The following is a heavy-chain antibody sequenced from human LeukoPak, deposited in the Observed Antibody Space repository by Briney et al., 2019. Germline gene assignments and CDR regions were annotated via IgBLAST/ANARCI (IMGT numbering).Heavy chain of an antibody. CDR2: ISSSGSNI. CDR1: GFTFSSYW. Sequence: GGSLRLSCAASGFTFSSYWMHWVRQAPGKGLKWVSYISSSGSNIYYADSVKGRFTISRDNAKNSLFLQMNSLRAEDTAVYYCARADMATITVDYWGQGTLVTVS. V-gene: IGHV3-48*04. J-gene: IGHJ4*02. D-gene: IGHD5-24*01. CDR3: ARADMATITVDY.